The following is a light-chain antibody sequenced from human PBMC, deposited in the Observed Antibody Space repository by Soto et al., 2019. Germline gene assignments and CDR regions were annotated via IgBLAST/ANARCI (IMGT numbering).Light chain of an antibody. CDR1: QDVLNNY. V-gene: IGKV3-20*01. CDR2: AIS. J-gene: IGKJ1*01. Sequence: DIVLTQSPGTLSLSPGERATLSCRASQDVLNNYLAWFQQKPGQAPRLLISAISTRASGIPDRFSGSGSGTHFNLTISRLEPEDFAVYYCQQFWTPPWTFGQGTKVE. CDR3: QQFWTPPWT.